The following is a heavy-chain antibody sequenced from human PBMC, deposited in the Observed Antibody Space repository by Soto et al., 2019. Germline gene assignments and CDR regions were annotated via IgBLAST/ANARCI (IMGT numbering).Heavy chain of an antibody. CDR1: GGSISSSSYF. CDR3: ARSGRFLGSSYYFYGTDV. J-gene: IGHJ6*02. V-gene: IGHV4-39*01. D-gene: IGHD3-3*01. Sequence: PSETLSLTCSVSGGSISSSSYFWGWIRQPPGKGLEWIGSIYYSGSTYYNPSLKSRVTVSVDTSKNQFSLKLSSVTAADTAVYYCARSGRFLGSSYYFYGTDVWGQGTTVTVSS. CDR2: IYYSGST.